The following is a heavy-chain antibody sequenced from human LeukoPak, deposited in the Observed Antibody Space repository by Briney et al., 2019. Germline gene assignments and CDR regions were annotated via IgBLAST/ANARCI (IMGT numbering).Heavy chain of an antibody. CDR3: ARHGDYYDSSGARGTNFDY. J-gene: IGHJ4*02. D-gene: IGHD3-22*01. CDR2: IYYSGST. V-gene: IGHV4-39*01. Sequence: SETLSLTCTVSGGSISSSSYYWGWIRQPPGKGPEWIGSIYYSGSTYYNPSLKSRVTISVDTSKNQFSLKLSSVTAADTAVYYCARHGDYYDSSGARGTNFDYWGQGTLVTVSS. CDR1: GGSISSSSYY.